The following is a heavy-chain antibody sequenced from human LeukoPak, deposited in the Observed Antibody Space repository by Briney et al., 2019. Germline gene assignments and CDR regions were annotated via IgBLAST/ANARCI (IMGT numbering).Heavy chain of an antibody. CDR3: ARDAAGFNSSWEFDY. CDR1: GGSISSYY. Sequence: SETLSLTCTVSGGSISSYYWSWIRQPPGKGLEWIGYIHYSGATNYNPSLKSRVTISADTSKNQFSPKLSSVTAADTAMYYCARDAAGFNSSWEFDYWGQGTLVTVSS. V-gene: IGHV4-59*01. J-gene: IGHJ4*02. CDR2: IHYSGAT. D-gene: IGHD6-13*01.